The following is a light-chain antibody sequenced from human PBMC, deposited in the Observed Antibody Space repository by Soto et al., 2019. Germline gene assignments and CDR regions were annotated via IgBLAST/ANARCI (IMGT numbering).Light chain of an antibody. CDR2: DAS. Sequence: DIQMTQSPSTLSASVGDRVTITCRASQSINNWLAWYQQKPGKAPKFLIYDASNLESGVPSRFSGSASGTEFTLTISSLQPDDFATYYGQQYDNYPLTFGGGTKVDI. CDR1: QSINNW. CDR3: QQYDNYPLT. J-gene: IGKJ4*01. V-gene: IGKV1-5*01.